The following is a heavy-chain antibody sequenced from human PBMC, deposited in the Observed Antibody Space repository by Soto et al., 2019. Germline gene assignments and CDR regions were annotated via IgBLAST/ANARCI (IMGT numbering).Heavy chain of an antibody. CDR1: GGSFSGYY. D-gene: IGHD3-22*01. J-gene: IGHJ4*02. V-gene: IGHV4-34*01. CDR2: INHSGST. CDR3: ARGARITMIVVPRGYFDY. Sequence: KPSETLSLTCAVYGGSFSGYYWSWIRQPPGKGLEWIGEINHSGSTNYNPSLKSRVTISVDTSKNQFSLKLSSVTAADTAVYYCARGARITMIVVPRGYFDYWGQGTLVTVSS.